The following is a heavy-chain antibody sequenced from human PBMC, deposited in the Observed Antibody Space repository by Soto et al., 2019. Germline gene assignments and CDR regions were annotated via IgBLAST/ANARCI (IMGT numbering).Heavy chain of an antibody. D-gene: IGHD6-6*01. CDR2: VRQDGSQK. CDR1: GFTFSSYW. J-gene: IGHJ4*02. Sequence: GSLRLSCEASGFTFSSYWMSWVRQAPGKGLEWVANVRQDGSQKYLVDSVKGRFTISRDNAKNSMYLQMNSLRAEDTAVYYCARVPEAGRPLFDYWGQGALVTVSS. V-gene: IGHV3-7*01. CDR3: ARVPEAGRPLFDY.